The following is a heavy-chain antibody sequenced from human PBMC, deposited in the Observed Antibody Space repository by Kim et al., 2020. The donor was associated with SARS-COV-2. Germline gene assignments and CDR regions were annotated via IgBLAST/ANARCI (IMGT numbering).Heavy chain of an antibody. Sequence: ADSVKGRFTLSRDNAKNPLYLQMNSRRAEDTAVYYCAKKPIWFGTYYFDYWGQGTLVTVSS. J-gene: IGHJ4*02. D-gene: IGHD3-10*01. V-gene: IGHV3-23*01. CDR3: AKKPIWFGTYYFDY.